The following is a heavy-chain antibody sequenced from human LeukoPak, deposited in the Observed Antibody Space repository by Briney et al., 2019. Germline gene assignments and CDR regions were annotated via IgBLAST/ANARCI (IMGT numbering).Heavy chain of an antibody. CDR1: GGTFNSYT. V-gene: IGHV1-69*13. Sequence: SVKVPCKASGGTFNSYTISWVRQAPGQGLEWMGGIIPIFGTASYAQKFQGRVTVTADESTSTAYMELSSLRSEDTAVYYCARARFSAALGYGMDVWGQGTTVTVSS. CDR2: IIPIFGTA. CDR3: ARARFSAALGYGMDV. D-gene: IGHD6-13*01. J-gene: IGHJ6*02.